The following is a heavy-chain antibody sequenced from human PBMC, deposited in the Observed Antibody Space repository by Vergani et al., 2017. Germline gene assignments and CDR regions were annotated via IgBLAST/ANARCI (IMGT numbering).Heavy chain of an antibody. D-gene: IGHD3-10*01. J-gene: IGHJ4*02. CDR1: GGTFSSYA. CDR2: IIPIFGTA. V-gene: IGHV1-69*13. Sequence: QVQLVQSGAEVKKPGSSVKVSCKASGGTFSSYAISWVRQAPGQGLEWMGRIIPIFGTANYAQKFQGRVTITADDSTSTAYMELSSLRSEDTAVYYCVRGLDSSLGGSGSYYDYWGQGTLVTVSS. CDR3: VRGLDSSLGGSGSYYDY.